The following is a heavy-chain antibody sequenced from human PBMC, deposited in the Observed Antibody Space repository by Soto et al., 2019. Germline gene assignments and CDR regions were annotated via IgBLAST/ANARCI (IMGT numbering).Heavy chain of an antibody. CDR1: GLTFSSYA. CDR3: AKAITNRLRIVDY. V-gene: IGHV3-23*01. D-gene: IGHD4-17*01. CDR2: ISGSGDSK. J-gene: IGHJ4*02. Sequence: GGSLRLSCAASGLTFSSYAMTWVRQAPGKGLEWVSAISGSGDSKYYADSVKGRFTISRDNSKNTLYLQMNSLRAEDTAAYYCAKAITNRLRIVDYWGQGTLVTVSS.